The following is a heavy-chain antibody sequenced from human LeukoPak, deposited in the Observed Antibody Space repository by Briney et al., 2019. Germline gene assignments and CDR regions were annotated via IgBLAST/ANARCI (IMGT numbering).Heavy chain of an antibody. D-gene: IGHD6-19*01. J-gene: IGHJ3*02. V-gene: IGHV4-59*01. CDR1: GGSISTYD. Sequence: SETLSLTCTVSGGSISTYDWNWIRQPPGEGLEWIGYIYYSGSTSYNPSLKSRVTISVDTSKIQFSLKLTSVTAADTAVYYCARGRIAVALTGAFDIWGQGTMVSVSS. CDR2: IYYSGST. CDR3: ARGRIAVALTGAFDI.